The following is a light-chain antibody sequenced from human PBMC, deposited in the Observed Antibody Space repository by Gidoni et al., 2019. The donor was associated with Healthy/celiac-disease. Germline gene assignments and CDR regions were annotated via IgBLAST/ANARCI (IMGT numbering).Light chain of an antibody. CDR2: GTS. CDR3: QSYDSSLSGSEV. Sequence: QSVLTQPPSVSGAPGQRVTISCTGSSSNIGAGYDVHWYQQLPGTAPKLLIYGTSNRPSGVPDRFSGSKSGTSASLAITGLQAEDGADYYCQSYDSSLSGSEVFGGGTELTVL. J-gene: IGLJ2*01. V-gene: IGLV1-40*01. CDR1: SSNIGAGYD.